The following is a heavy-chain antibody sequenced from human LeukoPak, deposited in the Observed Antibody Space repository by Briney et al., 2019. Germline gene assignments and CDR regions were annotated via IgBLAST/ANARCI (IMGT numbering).Heavy chain of an antibody. J-gene: IGHJ4*02. CDR3: TRMALSGTGSFDY. D-gene: IGHD3/OR15-3a*01. CDR1: GFTFSNAW. Sequence: GGSLRLSCAASGFTFSNAWMSWVRQAPGKGLEWVGRIKSKTDGGTTDYAAPVKGRFTISRDDSKNTLYLQMNSLKTEDTAVYYCTRMALSGTGSFDYWGQGTLVTVSS. CDR2: IKSKTDGGTT. V-gene: IGHV3-15*01.